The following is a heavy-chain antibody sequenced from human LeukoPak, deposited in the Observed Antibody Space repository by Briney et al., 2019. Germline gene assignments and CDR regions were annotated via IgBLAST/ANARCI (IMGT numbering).Heavy chain of an antibody. CDR1: GYSISSGYY. V-gene: IGHV4-38-2*01. D-gene: IGHD4-23*01. CDR2: IYHSGST. J-gene: IGHJ4*02. CDR3: ASSRYGGNSMDSDY. Sequence: PSETLSLTCAVSGYSISSGYYWGWIRQPPGKGLEWIGSIYHSGSTYYNPSLKSRVTISVDTSKNQFSLKLSSVTAADTAVYYCASSRYGGNSMDSDYWGQGTLVTVSS.